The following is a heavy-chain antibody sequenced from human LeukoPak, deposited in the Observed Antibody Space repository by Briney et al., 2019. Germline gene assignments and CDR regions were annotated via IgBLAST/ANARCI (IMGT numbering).Heavy chain of an antibody. CDR1: GFSFSNYW. D-gene: IGHD3-10*01. Sequence: GGSLRLSCEASGFSFSNYWMSWVRQAPGKGLEWVSGINWNSDIIGYADSVKGRFTISRDNAKNSLYLQINSLRPADTALYYCAKGRLIDFYYYYMDVWGKGTTVTISS. CDR3: AKGRLIDFYYYYMDV. V-gene: IGHV3-20*04. CDR2: INWNSDII. J-gene: IGHJ6*03.